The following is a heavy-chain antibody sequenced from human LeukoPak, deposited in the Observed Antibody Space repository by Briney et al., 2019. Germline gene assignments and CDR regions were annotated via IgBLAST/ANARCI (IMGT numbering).Heavy chain of an antibody. D-gene: IGHD2/OR15-2a*01. Sequence: SETLSLTCTVSGGSISSYFWNWIRQPPGKGLEWIGYIYYSGSTNYNPSLKSRLTISVDTSKNQFSLKLSSVTAADTAVYYCARSTTIYISKYYYYYGMDVWGQGTTVTVSS. V-gene: IGHV4-59*01. CDR2: IYYSGST. CDR3: ARSTTIYISKYYYYYGMDV. CDR1: GGSISSYF. J-gene: IGHJ6*02.